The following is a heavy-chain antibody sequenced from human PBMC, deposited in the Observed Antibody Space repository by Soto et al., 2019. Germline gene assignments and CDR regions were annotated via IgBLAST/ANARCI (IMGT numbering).Heavy chain of an antibody. Sequence: SGTLSLTCTVSGGSISSYSWSWIRQPPGQGLEWIGYIYDSGSTQYNPSLKSRVTISVDTSKNQFSLKLSSVTAADTAVYYCARLTPVTADFDYWGQGTLVTVSS. CDR2: IYDSGST. CDR3: ARLTPVTADFDY. D-gene: IGHD4-17*01. CDR1: GGSISSYS. V-gene: IGHV4-59*08. J-gene: IGHJ4*02.